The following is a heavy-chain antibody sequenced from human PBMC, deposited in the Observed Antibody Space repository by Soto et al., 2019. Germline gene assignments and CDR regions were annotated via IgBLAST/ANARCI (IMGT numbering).Heavy chain of an antibody. Sequence: QVQLVQSGAEVKKPGASEKVSCKASGYTFTNYGMHWVRQAPGKRHEWMGWIHAGNGNVRDSQKFQGRVTITRDTSASTAYMEMSSLRSEDTAVYYCARGPPNDYFDIWGQGTMVTVSS. J-gene: IGHJ3*02. D-gene: IGHD3-16*01. CDR3: ARGPPNDYFDI. CDR1: GYTFTNYG. V-gene: IGHV1-3*01. CDR2: IHAGNGNV.